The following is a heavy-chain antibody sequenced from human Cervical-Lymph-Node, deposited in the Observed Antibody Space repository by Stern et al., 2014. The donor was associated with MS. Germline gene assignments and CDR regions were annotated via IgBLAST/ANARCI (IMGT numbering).Heavy chain of an antibody. CDR2: ISWANDK. Sequence: SGPTLVKPTQTLTLTCTFSGFSLSTSGVHVGWIRQPPGKALEWLEVISWANDKRYSPSLKSRLTITTESSKHQRVLTMTNMDPMDTATYYCARPDCSGGRCFDYWGQGTQVTVSS. J-gene: IGHJ4*02. CDR1: GFSLSTSGVH. CDR3: ARPDCSGGRCFDY. V-gene: IGHV2-5*02. D-gene: IGHD2-15*01.